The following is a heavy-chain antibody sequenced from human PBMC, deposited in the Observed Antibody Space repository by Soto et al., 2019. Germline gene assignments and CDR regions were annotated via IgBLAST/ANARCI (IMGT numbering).Heavy chain of an antibody. CDR3: AREGSTTFGLYYFDS. Sequence: PGGSLRLSCAASGFTLSSYAMHWVRQAPGKGLEWVAVISYDGGNKYYADSVKGRFTISRDNSKNTLYLQMNSLRAEDTAVYYCAREGSTTFGLYYFDSWGQGTLVTVSS. V-gene: IGHV3-30-3*01. J-gene: IGHJ4*02. CDR2: ISYDGGNK. CDR1: GFTLSSYA. D-gene: IGHD3-16*01.